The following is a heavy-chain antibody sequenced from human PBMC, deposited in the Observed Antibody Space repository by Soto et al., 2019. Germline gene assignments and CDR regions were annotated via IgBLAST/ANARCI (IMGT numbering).Heavy chain of an antibody. V-gene: IGHV1-69*13. J-gene: IGHJ6*02. CDR1: GGTFSSYA. D-gene: IGHD4-4*01. CDR3: ARGDYSNYLYYYYGMDV. Sequence: GASVKVSCKASGGTFSSYAISWVRQAPGQGLEWMGGIIPIFGTANYAQKFQGRVTITADESTSTAYMELSSLRSEDTAVYYCARGDYSNYLYYYYGMDVWGQGTTVTVSS. CDR2: IIPIFGTA.